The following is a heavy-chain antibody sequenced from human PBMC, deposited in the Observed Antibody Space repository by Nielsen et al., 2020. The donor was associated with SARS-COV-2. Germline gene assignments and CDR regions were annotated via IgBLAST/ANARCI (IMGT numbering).Heavy chain of an antibody. V-gene: IGHV3-23*01. Sequence: VRQAPGKGLEWVSAISGSGGSTYYADSVEGRFTISRDNSKNTLYLQMNSLRAEDTAVYYCAKVQWLAQGYYFDYWGQGTLVTVSS. CDR3: AKVQWLAQGYYFDY. CDR2: ISGSGGST. D-gene: IGHD6-19*01. J-gene: IGHJ4*02.